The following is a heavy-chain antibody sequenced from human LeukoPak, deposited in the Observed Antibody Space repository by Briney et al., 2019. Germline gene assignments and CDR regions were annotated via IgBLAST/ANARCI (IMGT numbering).Heavy chain of an antibody. CDR3: AGRGAKRLDN. J-gene: IGHJ4*02. CDR2: ITGNGGST. Sequence: PGGSLRLSCAVSGFTFSTYAVTWVRQAPGKGLEWVSAITGNGGSTYYADSVKGRFTISRDNSKNMLHLQMNSLRVEDTAVYYCAGRGAKRLDNWGQGTLVTVSS. D-gene: IGHD4/OR15-4a*01. CDR1: GFTFSTYA. V-gene: IGHV3-23*01.